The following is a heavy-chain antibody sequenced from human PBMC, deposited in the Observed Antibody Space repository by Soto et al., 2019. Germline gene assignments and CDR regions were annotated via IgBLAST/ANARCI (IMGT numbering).Heavy chain of an antibody. Sequence: QVQLQESGPGLVEPSQTLSLTCTVSGGSISGEGYYWSWIRQYSGRGLEWIGYIHYSGSTYYTPSLTSRVIIAVVTAKTQFFLNLRSVTAADTAVYYCARAWTATAGWANWFDRWGQGTLVTVSS. CDR2: IHYSGST. CDR1: GGSISGEGYY. J-gene: IGHJ5*02. D-gene: IGHD6-13*01. CDR3: ARAWTATAGWANWFDR. V-gene: IGHV4-31*03.